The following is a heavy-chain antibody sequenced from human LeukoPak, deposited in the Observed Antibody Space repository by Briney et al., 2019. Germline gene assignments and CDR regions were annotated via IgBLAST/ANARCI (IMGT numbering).Heavy chain of an antibody. J-gene: IGHJ6*03. D-gene: IGHD2-2*01. V-gene: IGHV3-74*01. CDR1: GFTFSSYW. Sequence: PGGSLRLSCAASGFTFSSYWMHWVRQAPGKGLVWVSRINSDGSSTSYADSVKGRFTISRDNAKNMLYLQMNSLRAEDTAVYYCARVLRGPGHYYYYMDVWGKGTTVTVSS. CDR3: ARVLRGPGHYYYYMDV. CDR2: INSDGSST.